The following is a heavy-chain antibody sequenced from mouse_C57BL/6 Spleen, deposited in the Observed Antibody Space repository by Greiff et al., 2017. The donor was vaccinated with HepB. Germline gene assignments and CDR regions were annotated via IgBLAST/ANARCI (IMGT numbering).Heavy chain of an antibody. CDR1: GYTFTEYT. J-gene: IGHJ2*01. CDR3: ARHEEGYYYGSSPYFDY. D-gene: IGHD1-1*01. Sequence: VQLKQSGAELVKPGASVKLSCKASGYTFTEYTIHWVKQRSGQGLEWIGWFYPGSGSIKYNEKFKDKATLTADKSSSTVYMELSRLTSEDSAVYFCARHEEGYYYGSSPYFDYWGQGTTLTVSS. V-gene: IGHV1-62-2*01. CDR2: FYPGSGSI.